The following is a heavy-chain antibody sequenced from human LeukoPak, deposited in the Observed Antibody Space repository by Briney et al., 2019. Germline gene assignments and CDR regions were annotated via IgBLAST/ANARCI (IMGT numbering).Heavy chain of an antibody. D-gene: IGHD1-26*01. Sequence: SETLSLTCAVYGGSFSGYYWSWIRQPPGKGLEWIGEINHSGSTNYNPSLKSRVTISVDTSKNQFSLKLSSVTAADTAVYYCAKDRGVGANFAEYFQHWGQGTLVTVSS. CDR3: AKDRGVGANFAEYFQH. J-gene: IGHJ1*01. CDR2: INHSGST. V-gene: IGHV4-34*01. CDR1: GGSFSGYY.